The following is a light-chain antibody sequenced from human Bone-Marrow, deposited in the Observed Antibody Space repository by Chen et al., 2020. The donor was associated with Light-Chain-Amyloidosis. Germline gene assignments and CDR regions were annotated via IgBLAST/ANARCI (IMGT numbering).Light chain of an antibody. J-gene: IGKJ1*01. CDR3: QQSYSTPRT. CDR2: AAS. CDR1: QRLLHSNGNNY. V-gene: IGKV2-28*01. Sequence: DIVMTQSPLSLPVTPGEPASISCRSSQRLLHSNGNNYVDWYLQKPGQSPQLLIYAASSLQSGVPSRFSGSGSGTDFTLTISSLQPEDFATYYCQQSYSTPRTFGQGTKVEIK.